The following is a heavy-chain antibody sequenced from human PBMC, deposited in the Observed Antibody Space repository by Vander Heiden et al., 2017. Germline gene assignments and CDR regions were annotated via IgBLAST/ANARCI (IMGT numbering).Heavy chain of an antibody. V-gene: IGHV4-39*01. CDR1: GRYISSSRYY. D-gene: IGHD3-10*01. CDR3: ARSGSGFDY. CDR2: IYYSGST. Sequence: QLQLQESGPGLVKPSETLSLTCTVPGRYISSSRYYWGWIRQPPGKGLEWIGSIYYSGSTYYNPSLKSRVTISVDTSKNQFSLKLSSVTAADTAVYYCARSGSGFDYWGQGTLVTVSS. J-gene: IGHJ4*02.